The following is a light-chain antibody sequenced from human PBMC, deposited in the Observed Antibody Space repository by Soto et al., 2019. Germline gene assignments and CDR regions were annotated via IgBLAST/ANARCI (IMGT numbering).Light chain of an antibody. CDR1: QTVTNN. CDR2: GAS. Sequence: EIVMTQSPATLSVSPGERATLSCRASQTVTNNLAWYQQQPGQAPRLLIFGASTRATGIPARFSGSGSGTDFTLTISSLEPEDFAVYYCQQRSKWPKTFGQGTKVDIK. V-gene: IGKV3-11*01. CDR3: QQRSKWPKT. J-gene: IGKJ1*01.